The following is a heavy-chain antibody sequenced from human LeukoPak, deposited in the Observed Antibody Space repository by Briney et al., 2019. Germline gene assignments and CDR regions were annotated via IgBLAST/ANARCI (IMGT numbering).Heavy chain of an antibody. V-gene: IGHV1-2*02. CDR1: GYTFTGYY. CDR3: ARAGPGIAARPFYWVFDL. D-gene: IGHD6-6*01. CDR2: INPNSGGT. J-gene: IGHJ2*01. Sequence: ASVTVSCKASGYTFTGYYMHWVRQAPGQGLEWMGWINPNSGGTNYAQKFQGRVTMTRDTSISTAYMELRSLRSDDTAVYYCARAGPGIAARPFYWVFDLWGRGTLVTVSS.